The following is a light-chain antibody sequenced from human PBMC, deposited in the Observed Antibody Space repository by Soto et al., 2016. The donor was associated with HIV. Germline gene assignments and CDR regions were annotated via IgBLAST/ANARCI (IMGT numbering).Light chain of an antibody. Sequence: SYVLTQPPSVSVAPGKTARITCGGNNIGSKSVHWYQQKPGQAPVMVVYDDNDRPPGIPERFSGSNSGDTATLTISRVEAGDEADYYCQVWDSSSDHSYVFGTGTKVTVL. CDR1: NIGSKS. J-gene: IGLJ1*01. CDR3: QVWDSSSDHSYV. CDR2: DDN. V-gene: IGLV3-21*03.